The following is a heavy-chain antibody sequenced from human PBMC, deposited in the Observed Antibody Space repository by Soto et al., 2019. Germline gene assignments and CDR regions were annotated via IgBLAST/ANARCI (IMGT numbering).Heavy chain of an antibody. V-gene: IGHV5-51*01. CDR3: ARRGEGYCSGGSCYHY. D-gene: IGHD2-15*01. CDR2: IYPGDSDT. J-gene: IGHJ4*01. Sequence: PGESLKISCKGSGYSFTSYWIGWVRQMPGKGLEWMGIIYPGDSDTRYSPSFQGQVTISADKSISTAYLQWSSLKASDTAMYYCARRGEGYCSGGSCYHYWGQGTLVTVSS. CDR1: GYSFTSYW.